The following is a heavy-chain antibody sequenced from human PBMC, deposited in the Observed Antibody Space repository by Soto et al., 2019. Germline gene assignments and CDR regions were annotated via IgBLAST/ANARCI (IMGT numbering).Heavy chain of an antibody. J-gene: IGHJ4*02. D-gene: IGHD1-1*01. Sequence: GGSLRLSCAASGFTFSNYWMHWVRQAPGKGLVWVSRINSDESSTYYAESVKGRFTISRDNAKNTLYLQLNSLRAEDTAVYYCARLKPGTAAFDYWGQGTLVTVSS. CDR1: GFTFSNYW. V-gene: IGHV3-74*01. CDR2: INSDESST. CDR3: ARLKPGTAAFDY.